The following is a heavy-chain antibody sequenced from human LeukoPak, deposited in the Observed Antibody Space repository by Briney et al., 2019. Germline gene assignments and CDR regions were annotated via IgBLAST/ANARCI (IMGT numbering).Heavy chain of an antibody. CDR1: GFTFSSYS. D-gene: IGHD5-12*01. V-gene: IGHV3-48*01. CDR2: ISSSSSII. J-gene: IGHJ4*02. CDR3: VRDSGYDLPGY. Sequence: PGGSLRLSCAASGFTFSSYSMNWVRQAPGKGLEWVSYISSSSSIIYYADSVKGRFTTSRDNAKDSLDLQMNSLRVEDTAVYYCVRDSGYDLPGYWGQGTLVTVSS.